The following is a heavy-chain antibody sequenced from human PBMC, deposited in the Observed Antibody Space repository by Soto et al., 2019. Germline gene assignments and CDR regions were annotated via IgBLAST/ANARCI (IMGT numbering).Heavy chain of an antibody. V-gene: IGHV3-30*03. CDR2: MSYDGSNE. D-gene: IGHD3-22*01. Sequence: QVQLVESGGGEVQPGTSLRLSCAVSGFTFSNYGMHWVRQAPGKGLEWVAMMSYDGSNEYYADSVKGRFSISRDNSKNPRYRQMNSMRTEDTAVYYCAGGVYYSDYGGKGTQVTVSS. J-gene: IGHJ4*02. CDR1: GFTFSNYG. CDR3: AGGVYYSDY.